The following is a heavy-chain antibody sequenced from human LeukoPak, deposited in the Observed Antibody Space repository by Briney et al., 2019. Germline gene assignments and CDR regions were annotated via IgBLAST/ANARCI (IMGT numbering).Heavy chain of an antibody. J-gene: IGHJ4*02. Sequence: GVSLRLSCAASGFTVSAYAMAWVRQAPGKGLEWVSTIYDDNTYYADSVKGRFTISRDNSKSTLCLQMNSLRAEDTAVYYCAKQLGYCSDGSCYFPYWGQGTLVTVSS. V-gene: IGHV3-23*01. D-gene: IGHD2-15*01. CDR2: IYDDNT. CDR1: GFTVSAYA. CDR3: AKQLGYCSDGSCYFPY.